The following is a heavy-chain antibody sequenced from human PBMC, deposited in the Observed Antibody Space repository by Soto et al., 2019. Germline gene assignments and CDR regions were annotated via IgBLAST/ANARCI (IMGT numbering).Heavy chain of an antibody. CDR2: IYWDGDE. CDR3: ALAYYDTRGHYYGFFTS. V-gene: IGHV2-5*02. D-gene: IGHD3-22*01. Sequence: QITLRESGPTLVKPTQTLTLTCTFSGFSLSTHGVGVGWFRQPPGKALEWLALIYWDGDERYSPSLKSRLTITKDTSKNHVVLSMTNMDPVDTATYYCALAYYDTRGHYYGFFTSWGQGTLVPVSS. J-gene: IGHJ5*02. CDR1: GFSLSTHGVG.